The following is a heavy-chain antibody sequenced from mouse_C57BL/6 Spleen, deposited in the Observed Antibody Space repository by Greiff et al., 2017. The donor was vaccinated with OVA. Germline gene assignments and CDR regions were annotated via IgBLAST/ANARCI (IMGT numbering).Heavy chain of an antibody. J-gene: IGHJ3*01. CDR3: ARDGWFAY. CDR2: IYPGSGST. CDR1: GYTFTSYW. Sequence: QVQLKQPGAELVKPGASVKMSCKASGYTFTSYWITWVKQRPGQGLEWIGDIYPGSGSTNYNEKFKSKATLTVDKSSSTAYMQHSSLTTEDAAVYYCARDGWFAYWGQGTLVTVSA. D-gene: IGHD2-3*01. V-gene: IGHV1-55*01.